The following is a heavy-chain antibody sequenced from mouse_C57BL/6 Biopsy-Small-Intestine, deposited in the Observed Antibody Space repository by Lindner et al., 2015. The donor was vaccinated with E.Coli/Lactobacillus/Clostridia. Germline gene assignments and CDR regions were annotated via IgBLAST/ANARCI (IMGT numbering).Heavy chain of an antibody. V-gene: IGHV5-17*01. J-gene: IGHJ2*01. CDR2: ISSGSSTI. CDR1: GFTFSDYG. CDR3: ARDWYYFDY. Sequence: VQLQESGGGLVKPGGSLKLSCAASGFTFSDYGMHWVRQAPEKGLEWVAFISSGSSTIYYADTVKGRFAISRDNAKNTLFLQMTSLRSEDTAMYYCARDWYYFDYWGQGTTLTVSS. D-gene: IGHD4-1*01.